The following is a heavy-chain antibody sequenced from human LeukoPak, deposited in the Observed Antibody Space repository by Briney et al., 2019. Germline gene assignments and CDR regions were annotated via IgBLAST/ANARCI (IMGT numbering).Heavy chain of an antibody. Sequence: PGESQRLSCAASGFTVRSNYVNWVRQARGKGLEWLSVKYNGGGTYYADSVKGRFTISRDNYENTLYLQMSNLTPEDTAVYYCARGTRPMVNYYYFYGLDVWGQGTTVTVSS. CDR2: KYNGGGT. CDR3: ARGTRPMVNYYYFYGLDV. V-gene: IGHV3-66*02. D-gene: IGHD4/OR15-4a*01. CDR1: GFTVRSNY. J-gene: IGHJ6*02.